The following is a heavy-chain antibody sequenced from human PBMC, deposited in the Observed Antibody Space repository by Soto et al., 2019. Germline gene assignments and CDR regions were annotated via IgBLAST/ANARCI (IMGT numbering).Heavy chain of an antibody. CDR3: ASGYSGYDYFAGSFFDY. J-gene: IGHJ4*02. Sequence: QVQLVQSGAEVKKPGASVKVSCKASGYTFTSYAMHWVRQAPGQRLEWMGWINAGNGNTKYSQKFQGRVTITRDTSASTAYMELSSLRSEDTAVYYCASGYSGYDYFAGSFFDYWGQGTLVTVSS. V-gene: IGHV1-3*01. CDR2: INAGNGNT. D-gene: IGHD5-12*01. CDR1: GYTFTSYA.